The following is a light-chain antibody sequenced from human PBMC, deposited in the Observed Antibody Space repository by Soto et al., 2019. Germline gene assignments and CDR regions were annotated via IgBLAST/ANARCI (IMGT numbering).Light chain of an antibody. Sequence: QSVLTQPPSASGSPGQSVTISCTGTSSDVGASKSVSWYQQYPGKAPKLMIYEVSRRPSGVPDRFSGSKSGNTASLTVSGLQAEDEADYYCTSYAGSNIWLFGGGTKLTVL. CDR1: SSDVGASKS. CDR3: TSYAGSNIWL. CDR2: EVS. J-gene: IGLJ3*02. V-gene: IGLV2-8*01.